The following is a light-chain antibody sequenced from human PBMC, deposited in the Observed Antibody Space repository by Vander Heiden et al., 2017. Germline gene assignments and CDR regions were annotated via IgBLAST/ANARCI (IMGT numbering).Light chain of an antibody. V-gene: IGKV1-39*01. CDR1: QSISSY. CDR3: QQCDSTLRT. J-gene: IGKJ1*01. Sequence: DIQMTQSPSSLSASVGDRVTITCRASQSISSYLNWYQQKPGKAPKLLIYAASSLQSGVPSRFSGSGSGTDFTLTISSLQPEDFATYYCQQCDSTLRTFGQGTRVEIK. CDR2: AAS.